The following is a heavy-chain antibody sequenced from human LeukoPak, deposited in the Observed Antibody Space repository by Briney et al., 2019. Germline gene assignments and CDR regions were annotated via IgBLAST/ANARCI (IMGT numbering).Heavy chain of an antibody. D-gene: IGHD3-22*01. J-gene: IGHJ4*02. V-gene: IGHV1-18*01. CDR1: GYTFTSYD. CDR3: AMMYYYDSSGYYSPAPLFDY. Sequence: ASVKVSCKASGYTFTSYDINWVRQAPGQGLEWMGWISAYNGNTNYAQKLQGRVTMTTDTSTSTAYMELRSLRSDDTAVYYCAMMYYYDSSGYYSPAPLFDYWGQGTLVTVSS. CDR2: ISAYNGNT.